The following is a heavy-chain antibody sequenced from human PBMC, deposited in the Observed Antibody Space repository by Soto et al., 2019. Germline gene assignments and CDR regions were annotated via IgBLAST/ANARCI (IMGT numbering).Heavy chain of an antibody. J-gene: IGHJ3*01. D-gene: IGHD5-12*01. CDR1: GFTLTNYA. Sequence: EVQLLVSGGGSVQPGGSLRLSCEVSGFTLTNYAMSWVRQAPGKGLEWVSQISASGDRTYYADSVKGRFTISKDSSKNTLFLQMNSMRGEDSEVYYCEGSWTWGQGTMVTVSS. V-gene: IGHV3-23*01. CDR3: EGSWT. CDR2: ISASGDRT.